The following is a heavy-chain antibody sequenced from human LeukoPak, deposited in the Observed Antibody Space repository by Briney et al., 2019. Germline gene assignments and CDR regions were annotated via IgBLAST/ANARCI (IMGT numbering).Heavy chain of an antibody. CDR3: AKAPYDYYDSSGAGLGQQYFQH. CDR2: ISSSSSYI. J-gene: IGHJ1*01. D-gene: IGHD3-22*01. Sequence: PGGSLRLSCAASGFTFSSYSMNWVRQAPGKGLEWVSSISSSSSYIYYADSVKGRFTISRDNAKNSLYLQMNSLRAEDTAVYYCAKAPYDYYDSSGAGLGQQYFQHWGQGTLVTVSS. V-gene: IGHV3-21*04. CDR1: GFTFSSYS.